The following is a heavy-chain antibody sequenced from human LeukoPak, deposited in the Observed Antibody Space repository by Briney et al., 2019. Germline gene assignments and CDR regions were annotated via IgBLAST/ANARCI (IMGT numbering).Heavy chain of an antibody. CDR3: ARSAAYSSGWFSIDY. CDR2: IYPGDSDT. D-gene: IGHD6-19*01. Sequence: GESLKISCQGFGYTFTNYWIGWVRQMAGKGLEWMGIIYPGDSDTRYSPSFQGQVTISADKSISTAYLQWSSLKASDTAMYYCARSAAYSSGWFSIDYWGQGTLVTVSS. V-gene: IGHV5-51*01. J-gene: IGHJ4*02. CDR1: GYTFTNYW.